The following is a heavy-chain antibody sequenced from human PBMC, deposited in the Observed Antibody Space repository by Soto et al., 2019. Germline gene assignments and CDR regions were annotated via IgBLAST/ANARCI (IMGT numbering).Heavy chain of an antibody. CDR1: GFNISSYY. J-gene: IGHJ4*02. D-gene: IGHD2-8*02. CDR2: IYYSGIT. CDR3: ARGGGVYYFDY. V-gene: IGHV4-59*01. Sequence: TSETLSLTCPFSGFNISSYYWSWIRQPTGKGLEWIGYIYYSGITDYNPSLKSRVTISVDTSKSQFSLKLSSVTAADTAVYYCARGGGVYYFDYWGQGTLVTVSS.